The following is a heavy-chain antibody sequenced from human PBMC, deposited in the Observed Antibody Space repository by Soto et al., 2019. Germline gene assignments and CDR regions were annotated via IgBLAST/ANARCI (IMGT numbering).Heavy chain of an antibody. CDR1: GGTFSSYA. D-gene: IGHD1-26*01. V-gene: IGHV1-69*13. Sequence: SVKVSCKASGGTFSSYAISWVRQAPGQGLEWMGGIIPIFGTANYAQKFQGRVTITADESTSTAYMELSSLRSEDTAVYYCASERLGATSTHAFAIWGQGTIVTVSS. CDR2: IIPIFGTA. J-gene: IGHJ3*02. CDR3: ASERLGATSTHAFAI.